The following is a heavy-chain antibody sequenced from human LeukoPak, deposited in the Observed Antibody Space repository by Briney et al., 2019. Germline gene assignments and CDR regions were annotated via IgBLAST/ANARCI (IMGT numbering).Heavy chain of an antibody. CDR1: GYTFTSYG. CDR2: ISAYNGNT. Sequence: GASVKVSCKASGYTFTSYGISWVRQAPGQGLEWMGWISAYNGNTNYAQKLQGRVTMTTDTSTSTAYMELRSLRSDDTAVYYCARGLYLHYYDSSGYYDPLDYWGQGTLVTVSS. CDR3: ARGLYLHYYDSSGYYDPLDY. J-gene: IGHJ4*02. V-gene: IGHV1-18*01. D-gene: IGHD3-22*01.